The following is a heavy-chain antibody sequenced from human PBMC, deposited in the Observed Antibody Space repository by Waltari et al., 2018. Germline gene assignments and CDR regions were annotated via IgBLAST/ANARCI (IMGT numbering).Heavy chain of an antibody. V-gene: IGHV4-39*01. CDR1: GGSISSSSYY. J-gene: IGHJ4*02. Sequence: QLQLQESGPGLGKPSETLSLTCTVSGGSISSSSYYWGWIRQPPGKGLEWIGSIYYSGSTYYNPSRKSRVTISVDTSKNQFSLKLSSVTAADTAVYYCARHDKVVVVPAAPDYWGQGTLVTVSS. CDR2: IYYSGST. D-gene: IGHD2-2*01. CDR3: ARHDKVVVVPAAPDY.